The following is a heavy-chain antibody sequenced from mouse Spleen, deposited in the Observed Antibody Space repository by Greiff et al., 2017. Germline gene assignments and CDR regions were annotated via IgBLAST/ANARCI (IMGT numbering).Heavy chain of an antibody. CDR2: IDPETGGT. D-gene: IGHD2-1*01. V-gene: IGHV1-15*01. CDR3: TRGGNSRTSFDY. Sequence: VKLQESGAELVRPGASVTLSCKASGYTFTDYEMHWVKQTPVHGLEWIGAIDPETGGTAYNQKFKGKAILTADKSSSTAYMELRSLTSEDSAVYYCTRGGNSRTSFDYWGQGTTLTVSS. CDR1: GYTFTDYE. J-gene: IGHJ2*01.